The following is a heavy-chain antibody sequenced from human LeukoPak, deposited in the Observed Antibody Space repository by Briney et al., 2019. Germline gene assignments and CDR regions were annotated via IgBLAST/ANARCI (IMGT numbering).Heavy chain of an antibody. CDR3: ARAARNWFDP. D-gene: IGHD6-25*01. CDR2: ISWDGGST. CDR1: GFTFDDYT. Sequence: GGSLRLSCAASGFTFDDYTMHWVRQAPGKGLEWVSLISWDGGSTYYADSVKGRFTTSRDNSKNSLYLQMNSLRTEDTALYHCARAARNWFDPWGQGTLVTVSS. V-gene: IGHV3-43*01. J-gene: IGHJ5*02.